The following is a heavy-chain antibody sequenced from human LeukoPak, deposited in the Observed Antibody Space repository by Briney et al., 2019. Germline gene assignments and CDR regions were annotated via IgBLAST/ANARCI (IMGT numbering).Heavy chain of an antibody. D-gene: IGHD3-10*01. CDR2: IYYSGST. Sequence: SETLSLTCTVSGGSINSGGYYWGWIRQHPGKGLEWIGHIYYSGSTYYNPSLKSRVTISVDTSKNQFSLKLSSVTAADTAVYYCGAGTFDAFDIWGQGTMVTVSS. CDR3: GAGTFDAFDI. J-gene: IGHJ3*02. CDR1: GGSINSGGYY. V-gene: IGHV4-31*03.